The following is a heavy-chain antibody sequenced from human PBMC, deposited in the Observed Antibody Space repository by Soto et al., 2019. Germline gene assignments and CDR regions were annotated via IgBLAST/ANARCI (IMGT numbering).Heavy chain of an antibody. D-gene: IGHD5-18*01. V-gene: IGHV3-53*01. Sequence: SLRLSCAASGFTVSSNYMSWVRQAPGKGLEWVSVIYSGGSTYYADSVKGRFTISRDNSKSTLYLQMNSLRAEDTAVYYCARDGGRYSYGSLLVNPPDVWGQGTTVTVSS. J-gene: IGHJ6*02. CDR1: GFTVSSNY. CDR2: IYSGGST. CDR3: ARDGGRYSYGSLLVNPPDV.